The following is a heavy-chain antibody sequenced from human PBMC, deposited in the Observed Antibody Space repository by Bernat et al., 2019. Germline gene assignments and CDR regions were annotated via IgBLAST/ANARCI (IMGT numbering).Heavy chain of an antibody. D-gene: IGHD2-15*01. CDR1: GFTFSSYG. Sequence: QVQLVESGGGVVQPGRSLRLSCAASGFTFSSYGMHWVRQAPGKGLEWVAVIWYDGSNKYYADSVKRRFTISRDNSKNTLYLQMNSQRAEDRDVYYCAREGGVVKYYFDYWGQGTLVTVSS. V-gene: IGHV3-33*01. CDR3: AREGGVVKYYFDY. J-gene: IGHJ4*02. CDR2: IWYDGSNK.